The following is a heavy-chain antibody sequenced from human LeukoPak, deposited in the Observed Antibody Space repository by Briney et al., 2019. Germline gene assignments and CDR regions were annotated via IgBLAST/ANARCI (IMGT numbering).Heavy chain of an antibody. CDR3: ARMPQHRYSSSWYYYGMDV. Sequence: PGGSLRLSCAASGFTFSSYSMNWVRQAPGKGLEWVSSISGSSSYIYYADSVKGRFTISRDNAKNSLYLQMNSLRAEDTAVYYCARMPQHRYSSSWYYYGMDVWGQGTTVTVSS. V-gene: IGHV3-21*01. D-gene: IGHD6-13*01. CDR1: GFTFSSYS. J-gene: IGHJ6*02. CDR2: ISGSSSYI.